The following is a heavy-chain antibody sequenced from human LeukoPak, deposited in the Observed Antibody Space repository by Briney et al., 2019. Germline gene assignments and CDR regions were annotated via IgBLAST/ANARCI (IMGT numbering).Heavy chain of an antibody. J-gene: IGHJ4*02. V-gene: IGHV4-59*08. D-gene: IGHD2-2*01. CDR2: IYYSGST. Sequence: SETLSLTCTVSGGSISSYYWSCIRQPPGKGLEWIGYIYYSGSTNYNPSLKSRVTISLDTSKNHFSLRLSSVTAADTAVYYCAGGRDPLQPLDYWGQGTLVTVSS. CDR1: GGSISSYY. CDR3: AGGRDPLQPLDY.